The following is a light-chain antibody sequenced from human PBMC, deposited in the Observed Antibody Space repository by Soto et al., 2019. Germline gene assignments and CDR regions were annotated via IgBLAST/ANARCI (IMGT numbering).Light chain of an antibody. J-gene: IGKJ1*01. Sequence: EIVMTQSPATLSAAPGARATLSSSASQSVSGYLAWYQRRPGQAPRLLFSGASTRAIGVPARFSGSGSGTEFTLTISSLQSEDFAIYYCQQYNDWPPTFGQGTKVEVK. CDR1: QSVSGY. CDR3: QQYNDWPPT. CDR2: GAS. V-gene: IGKV3-15*01.